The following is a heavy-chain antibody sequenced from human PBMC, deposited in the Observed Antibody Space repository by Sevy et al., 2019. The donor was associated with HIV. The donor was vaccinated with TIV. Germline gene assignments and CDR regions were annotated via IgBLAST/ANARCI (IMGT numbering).Heavy chain of an antibody. CDR2: ISSSGDHI. V-gene: IGHV3-21*01. CDR1: GFTFNAYS. Sequence: GGSLRLSCAASGFTFNAYSMNWVRQAPGKGLEWVSSISSSGDHIYYADSVKGRFTVSRDNAKNSLYLQINSLRVEDTAVYYWASFSGSYWGQGTLVTVS. J-gene: IGHJ4*02. D-gene: IGHD1-26*01. CDR3: ASFSGSY.